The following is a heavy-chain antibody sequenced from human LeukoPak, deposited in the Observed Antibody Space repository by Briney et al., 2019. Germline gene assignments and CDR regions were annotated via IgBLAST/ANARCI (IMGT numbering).Heavy chain of an antibody. D-gene: IGHD1-26*01. CDR2: IWYDGSNK. CDR1: GFTFSSYG. J-gene: IGHJ6*02. CDR3: ARVPSGSYSYYYYYGMDV. V-gene: IGHV3-33*01. Sequence: PGGSLRLSCAASGFTFSSYGIHWVRQAPGKGLEWVAVIWYDGSNKYYADSVKGRFTISRDNSKNTLYLQMNSLRAEDTAVYYCARVPSGSYSYYYYYGMDVWGQGTTVTVSS.